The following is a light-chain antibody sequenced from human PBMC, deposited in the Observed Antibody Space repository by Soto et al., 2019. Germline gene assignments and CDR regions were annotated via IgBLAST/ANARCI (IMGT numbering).Light chain of an antibody. V-gene: IGKV1-39*01. J-gene: IGKJ5*01. CDR2: AAS. CDR1: QSISSY. Sequence: DIQMTQSPSSLSASVGDRVTITCRASQSISSYLNWYQQKPGKAPKLLIYAASSLQSGVPSRFSGSGYGSDFTRTISSLQPEDFATYYCQQSYSTPPTFGQGTRLEIK. CDR3: QQSYSTPPT.